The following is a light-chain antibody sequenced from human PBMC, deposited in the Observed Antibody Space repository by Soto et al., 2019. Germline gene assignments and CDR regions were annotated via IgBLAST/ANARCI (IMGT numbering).Light chain of an antibody. CDR3: QKYNSAPRT. V-gene: IGKV1-27*01. Sequence: DIQMTQSPSSLSVSAGDRVTITCRASQGISNYLAWFQQKPGKVPELLIYAASTLQSGVPSRFSGSGSGKNFTLTISSLQPEDVATYYCQKYNSAPRTFGQGTKLEIK. CDR1: QGISNY. CDR2: AAS. J-gene: IGKJ2*01.